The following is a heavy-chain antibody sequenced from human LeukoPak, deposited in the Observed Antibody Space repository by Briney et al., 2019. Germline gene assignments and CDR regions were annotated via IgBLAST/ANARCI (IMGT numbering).Heavy chain of an antibody. Sequence: SETLSLTCTVSGGSISSYYWSWIRQPPGKGLEWIGYIYYSGSTYYNPSLKSRVTISVDTSKNQFSLKLSSVTAADTAVYYCARLRIRYYFDYWGQGTLVTVSS. CDR2: IYYSGST. CDR3: ARLRIRYYFDY. D-gene: IGHD5-18*01. CDR1: GGSISSYY. V-gene: IGHV4-59*04. J-gene: IGHJ4*02.